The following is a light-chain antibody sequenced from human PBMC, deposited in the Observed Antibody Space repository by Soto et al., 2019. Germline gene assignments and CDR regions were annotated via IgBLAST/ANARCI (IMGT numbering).Light chain of an antibody. CDR1: QSISSH. V-gene: IGKV3-11*01. CDR2: DAS. Sequence: EIVLTQSPATLSLSPGERATLSCRASQSISSHLAWYQQKPGQAPRLLIYDASNRATGIPARFSGSGSGTDFTLTISSLEPEDFAVYSCQQRSNWPLTFGGGTKVEIK. J-gene: IGKJ4*01. CDR3: QQRSNWPLT.